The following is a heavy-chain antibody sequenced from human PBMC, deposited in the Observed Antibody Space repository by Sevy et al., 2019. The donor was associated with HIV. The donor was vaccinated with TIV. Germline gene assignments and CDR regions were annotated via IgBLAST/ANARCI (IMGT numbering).Heavy chain of an antibody. CDR3: ARGYGSGTPTGYYYYGMDV. V-gene: IGHV1-2*02. D-gene: IGHD3-10*01. CDR1: GYTFTGYY. J-gene: IGHJ6*02. Sequence: VSVKVSCKASGYTFTGYYMHWVRQAPGQGLEWMGWINPNSGGTNYAQKFQGRVTMTRDTSISTAYMELSRLRSDDTAVYYCARGYGSGTPTGYYYYGMDVWGQGTTVTVSS. CDR2: INPNSGGT.